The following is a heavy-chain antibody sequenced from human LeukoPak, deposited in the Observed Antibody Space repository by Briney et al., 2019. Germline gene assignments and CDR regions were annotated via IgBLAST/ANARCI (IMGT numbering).Heavy chain of an antibody. CDR1: GYTFTGYY. J-gene: IGHJ3*02. Sequence: ASVKVSCKASGYTFTGYYMHWVRQAPGQGLEWMGWINPNSGGTNYGQKFQGRVTMTRDTSISTAYMELSRLRSDDTAVYYCARVRIVVVTDDAFDIWGQGTMVTVSS. V-gene: IGHV1-2*02. D-gene: IGHD2-21*02. CDR2: INPNSGGT. CDR3: ARVRIVVVTDDAFDI.